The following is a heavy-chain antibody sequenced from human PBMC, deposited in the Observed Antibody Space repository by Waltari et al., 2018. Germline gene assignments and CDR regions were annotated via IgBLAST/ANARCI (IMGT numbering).Heavy chain of an antibody. D-gene: IGHD3-16*01. CDR3: ATLGAYLGAFDV. CDR1: GFIVSSNY. V-gene: IGHV3-53*02. J-gene: IGHJ3*01. CDR2: IYVGAGS. Sequence: EVQLVETGGGLIQPGGSLRLSCAVSGFIVSSNYMSWVRQAPGKGLEWVSVIYVGAGSYSADSVRGRFTISRDNSKNTLYLEMNTLRADDTAVYYCATLGAYLGAFDVWGQGTMVTVSS.